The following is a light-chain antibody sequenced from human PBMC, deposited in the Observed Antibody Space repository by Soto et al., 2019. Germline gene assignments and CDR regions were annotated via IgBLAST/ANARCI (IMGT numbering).Light chain of an antibody. J-gene: IGLJ6*01. Sequence: QSALTQPPSASGSPGQSVTISCTGTSSDVGGYNYVSWYQQHPGKVPKLMIYEVTKRPSGVPDRFSGSKSGNTASLTVSGLQAEDEADYYCSSYAGSNTYVFCRGTKVTVL. CDR2: EVT. CDR1: SSDVGGYNY. CDR3: SSYAGSNTYV. V-gene: IGLV2-8*01.